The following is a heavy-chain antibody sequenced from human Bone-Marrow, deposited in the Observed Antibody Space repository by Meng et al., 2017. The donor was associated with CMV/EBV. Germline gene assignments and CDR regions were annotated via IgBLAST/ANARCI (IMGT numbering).Heavy chain of an antibody. J-gene: IGHJ3*02. CDR3: ARERELLWFGESDAFDI. Sequence: ASLKVFCKASGYTFTGYYMHWVRQAPGQGLEWMGWINPNSGGTNYAQKFQGRVTMTRDTSISTAYMELSRLRSDDTAVYYCARERELLWFGESDAFDIWGQGTMVTGSS. D-gene: IGHD3-10*01. V-gene: IGHV1-2*02. CDR1: GYTFTGYY. CDR2: INPNSGGT.